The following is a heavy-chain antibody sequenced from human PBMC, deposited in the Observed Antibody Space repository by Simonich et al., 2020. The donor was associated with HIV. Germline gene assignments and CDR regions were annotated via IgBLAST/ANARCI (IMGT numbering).Heavy chain of an antibody. V-gene: IGHV4-34*12. CDR3: ARIGPDYYRGYYYMDV. CDR2: IIHSGTT. J-gene: IGHJ6*03. Sequence: QVQLQQWGAVLLKPSETLTLTSAVYGGPFSRYYWSWIRQPPGKGLGWIGEIIHSGTTNYNPSLKSRVTISADTSKKQFSLKLSSVTAADTAVYYCARIGPDYYRGYYYMDVWGKGTTVTVSS. D-gene: IGHD3-10*01. CDR1: GGPFSRYY.